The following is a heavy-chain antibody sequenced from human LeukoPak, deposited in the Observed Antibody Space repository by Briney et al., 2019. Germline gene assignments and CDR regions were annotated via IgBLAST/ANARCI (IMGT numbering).Heavy chain of an antibody. CDR1: GFTFSDYY. D-gene: IGHD3-10*01. CDR2: ISSSGSTI. V-gene: IGHV3-11*01. J-gene: IGHJ6*03. CDR3: ARPRRITMVRGVRPRYMDV. Sequence: GGSLRLSCAASGFTFSDYYMSWIRQAPGKGMEWVSYISSSGSTIYYADCVKGRFTISSDNAKNSLYLQMNSLRAEDTAVYYCARPRRITMVRGVRPRYMDVWGKGTTVTVSS.